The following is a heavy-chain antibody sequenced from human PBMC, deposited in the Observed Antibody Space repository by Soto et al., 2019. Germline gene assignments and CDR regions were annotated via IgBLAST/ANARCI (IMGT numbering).Heavy chain of an antibody. D-gene: IGHD3-9*01. CDR2: IVPSLDTT. CDR3: ARSARFTGFRTGPYGYWFDP. CDR1: GGTFSSSG. J-gene: IGHJ5*02. V-gene: IGHV1-69*11. Sequence: SVKVSCKASGGTFSSSGFSWVRQAPGQGLEWMGMIVPSLDTTNYAQKFQARVTITADEVTSTAYMELRSLRSEDTAVYYCARSARFTGFRTGPYGYWFDPWGQGTLVTVSS.